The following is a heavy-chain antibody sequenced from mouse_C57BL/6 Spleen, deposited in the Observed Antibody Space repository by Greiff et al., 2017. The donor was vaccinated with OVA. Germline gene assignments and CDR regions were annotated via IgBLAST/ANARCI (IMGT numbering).Heavy chain of an antibody. CDR2: INPSSGYT. V-gene: IGHV1-7*01. J-gene: IGHJ2*01. Sequence: QVQLQQSGAELAKPGASVKLSCKASGYTFTSYWMHWVKQRPGQGLEWIGYINPSSGYTKYNQKFKDKATLTADKSSSTAYMQLSSLTYEDSAVYYCAYYYGSSYVEKVYWGQGTTLTVSS. CDR3: AYYYGSSYVEKVY. CDR1: GYTFTSYW. D-gene: IGHD1-1*01.